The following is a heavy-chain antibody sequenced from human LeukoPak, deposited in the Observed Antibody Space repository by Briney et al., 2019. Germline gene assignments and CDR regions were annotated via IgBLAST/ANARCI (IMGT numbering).Heavy chain of an antibody. V-gene: IGHV4-59*01. Sequence: SETLPLTCTVSGGSISSYYWSWIRQPPGKGLEWIGYIYYSGSTNYNPSLKSRVTKSVDTSKNQFSLKLSSVTAADTAVYYCARVGPDSSPTLEVFDYWGQGTLVTVSS. J-gene: IGHJ4*02. CDR2: IYYSGST. CDR3: ARVGPDSSPTLEVFDY. D-gene: IGHD6-13*01. CDR1: GGSISSYY.